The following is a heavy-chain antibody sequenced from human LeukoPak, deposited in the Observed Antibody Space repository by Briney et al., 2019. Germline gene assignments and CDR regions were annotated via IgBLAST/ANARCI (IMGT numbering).Heavy chain of an antibody. CDR1: GYTFTSYY. CDR3: ARSDTVTTFYYYYYMDV. Sequence: GASVKVSCKASGYTFTSYYMHWLRQAPGQGLEWMGIINPSGGSTSYAQKFQGRVTITRDTSTSTVYMELSSLRSEDTAVYYCARSDTVTTFYYYYYMDVWGKGTTVTVSS. V-gene: IGHV1-46*01. J-gene: IGHJ6*03. D-gene: IGHD4-17*01. CDR2: INPSGGST.